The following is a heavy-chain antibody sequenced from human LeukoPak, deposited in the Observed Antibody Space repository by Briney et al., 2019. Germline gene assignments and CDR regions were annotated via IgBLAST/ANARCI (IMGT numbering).Heavy chain of an antibody. CDR2: ISGSGGST. J-gene: IGHJ2*01. V-gene: IGHV3-23*01. Sequence: GGSLRLSCAASGFTFSSYAMSWVRQAPGKGLEWVSAISGSGGSTYYADSVKGRFTISRDNSKNTLYLQMNSLRAEDTAVYYCAKSQIMTMIVVVTNWYFDLWGRGTLVTVSS. CDR1: GFTFSSYA. D-gene: IGHD3-22*01. CDR3: AKSQIMTMIVVVTNWYFDL.